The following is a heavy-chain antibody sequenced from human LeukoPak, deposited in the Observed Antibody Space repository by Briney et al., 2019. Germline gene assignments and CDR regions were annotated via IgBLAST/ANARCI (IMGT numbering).Heavy chain of an antibody. D-gene: IGHD3-10*01. CDR3: ARSYGSGSYYNSNWFDP. J-gene: IGHJ5*02. V-gene: IGHV3-48*03. CDR2: ISSSGSTI. CDR1: GFTFSSYE. Sequence: PGGSLRLSCAASGFTFSSYEMNWVRQVPGKGLEWVSYISSSGSTIYYADSVKGRFTISRDNAKNSLYLQMNSLRAEDTAVYYCARSYGSGSYYNSNWFDPWGQGTLVTVSS.